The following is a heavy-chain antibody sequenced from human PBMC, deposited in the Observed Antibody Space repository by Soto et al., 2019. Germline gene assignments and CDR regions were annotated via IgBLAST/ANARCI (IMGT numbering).Heavy chain of an antibody. CDR1: GGSISSYY. Sequence: SETLSLTCTVSGGSISSYYWSWIRQPPGKGLEWIGYIYYSGSTNYNPSLKSRVTISVDTSKNQFSLKLSSVTAADTAVCYCARGYCLSTTCYLDYWGQGALVTVSS. CDR2: IYYSGST. CDR3: ARGYCLSTTCYLDY. J-gene: IGHJ4*02. D-gene: IGHD2-2*01. V-gene: IGHV4-59*08.